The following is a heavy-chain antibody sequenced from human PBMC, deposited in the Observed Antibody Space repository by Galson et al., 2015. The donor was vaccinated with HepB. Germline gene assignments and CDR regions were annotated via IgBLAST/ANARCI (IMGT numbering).Heavy chain of an antibody. V-gene: IGHV1-24*01. CDR2: FDPEDGKR. Sequence: SVKVSCKVSGSTLSELSVHWVRQGRGYGFQWLGGFDPEDGKRIYAQSFQGRVTMTEDTSADTAYMDLSGLRSEDTAVYYCTTAPKYCTSTICHSGYLYGLAGWGQGTTVTVSS. CDR3: TTAPKYCTSTICHSGYLYGLAG. CDR1: GSTLSELS. D-gene: IGHD2/OR15-2a*01. J-gene: IGHJ6*02.